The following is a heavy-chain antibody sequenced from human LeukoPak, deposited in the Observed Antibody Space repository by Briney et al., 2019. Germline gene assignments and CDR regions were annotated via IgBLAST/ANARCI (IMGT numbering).Heavy chain of an antibody. V-gene: IGHV1-2*02. J-gene: IGHJ5*02. CDR3: ARPYCSGGSCYRGWFDP. D-gene: IGHD2-15*01. CDR1: GYTFTGYH. Sequence: ASVKVSCKASGYTFTGYHMHWVRQAPGQGLEWMGWINPNSGGTNYAQKFQGRVTMTRDTSISTAYMELSRLRSDDTAVYYCARPYCSGGSCYRGWFDPWGQGTLVTVSS. CDR2: INPNSGGT.